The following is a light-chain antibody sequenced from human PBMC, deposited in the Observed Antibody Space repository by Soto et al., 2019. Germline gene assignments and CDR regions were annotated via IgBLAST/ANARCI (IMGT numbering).Light chain of an antibody. CDR1: QTISSC. J-gene: IGKJ1*01. CDR3: QQYRT. V-gene: IGKV1-5*03. Sequence: DIQMTQSPSTLSASVRNRVTITCRASQTISSCLAWFQQRPGRAPKFLINKASSLKNGVPSRFSGSGSGTEFTLTISSLQDDYFATYYCQQYRTFGQGTKVDIK. CDR2: KAS.